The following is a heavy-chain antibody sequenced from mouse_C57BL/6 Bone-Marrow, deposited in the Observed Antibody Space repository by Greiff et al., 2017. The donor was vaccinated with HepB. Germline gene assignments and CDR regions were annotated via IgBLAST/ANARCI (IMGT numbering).Heavy chain of an antibody. CDR3: AREGWLLPFAY. V-gene: IGHV1-81*01. CDR1: GYTFTSYG. J-gene: IGHJ3*01. Sequence: QVQLKQSGAELARPGASVKLSCKASGYTFTSYGISWVKQRTGQGLEWIGEIYPRSGNTYYNEKFKGKATLTADKSSSTAYMELRSLTSEDSAVYFCAREGWLLPFAYWAKGLWSLSLQ. CDR2: IYPRSGNT. D-gene: IGHD2-3*01.